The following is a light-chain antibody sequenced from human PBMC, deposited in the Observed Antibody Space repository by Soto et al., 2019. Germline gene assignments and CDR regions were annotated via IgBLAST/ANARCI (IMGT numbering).Light chain of an antibody. J-gene: IGLJ2*01. CDR3: SSYAGSLVV. CDR2: QVT. CDR1: NSDIVAYNY. V-gene: IGLV2-8*01. Sequence: QSVLTQPPSASGSPGQSVTISCTGTNSDIVAYNYVSWYRQYPDKAPKLLVYQVTKRPSGVPDRFSGSKSGNTAALTVSGLQAEDEAVYFCSSYAGSLVVFGGGTKLTVL.